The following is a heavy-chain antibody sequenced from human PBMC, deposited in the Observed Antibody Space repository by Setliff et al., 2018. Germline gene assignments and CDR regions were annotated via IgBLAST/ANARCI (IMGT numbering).Heavy chain of an antibody. CDR2: IFYSGRT. J-gene: IGHJ4*02. CDR1: GASITNINYY. CDR3: ARSSQSGWPVSGY. D-gene: IGHD6-19*01. V-gene: IGHV4-39*01. Sequence: SETLSLTCTVSGASITNINYYWGLIRQPPGKGLEWIGSIFYSGRTFYNPSLKSRVTISVDTSKNQFSLKLSSVTAADTAVYYCARSSQSGWPVSGYWGQGTLVTVSS.